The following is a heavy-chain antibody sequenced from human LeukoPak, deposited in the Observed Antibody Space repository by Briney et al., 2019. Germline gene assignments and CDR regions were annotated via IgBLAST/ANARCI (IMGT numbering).Heavy chain of an antibody. D-gene: IGHD3-22*01. J-gene: IGHJ4*02. Sequence: GGSLRLSCAASGFTFSSYAMSWVRQAPGKGLEWVSTVSFSGGNTYFADSVKGRFTISRDNSNNTLYLQMNSLRAEDTVVYYCAKSLVVIRGGYFFDYWGQGTLVTVSS. CDR1: GFTFSSYA. CDR3: AKSLVVIRGGYFFDY. V-gene: IGHV3-23*01. CDR2: VSFSGGNT.